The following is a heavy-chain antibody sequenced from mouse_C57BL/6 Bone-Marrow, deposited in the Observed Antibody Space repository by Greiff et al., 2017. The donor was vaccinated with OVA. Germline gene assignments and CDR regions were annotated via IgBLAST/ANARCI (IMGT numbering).Heavy chain of an antibody. Sequence: EVKLMESGPELVKPGASVKMSCKASGYTFTDYNMHWVKQSHGKSLEWIGYINPNNGGTSYNQKFKGKATLTVNKSSSTAYMELRSLTSEDSAVYYCARFAKYFDVWGTGTTVTVSS. V-gene: IGHV1-22*01. D-gene: IGHD6-1*01. CDR1: GYTFTDYN. CDR3: ARFAKYFDV. J-gene: IGHJ1*03. CDR2: INPNNGGT.